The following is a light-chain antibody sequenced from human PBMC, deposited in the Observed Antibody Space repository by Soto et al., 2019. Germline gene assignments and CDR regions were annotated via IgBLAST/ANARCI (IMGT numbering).Light chain of an antibody. Sequence: VLTQSPATLSLSPGETATLSCRASQSVRSHLAWYQQKSGQAPRLLIYGASTRASGIPTRFSGSGSGTEFTLTISSLQYEEFAVYFCQSYNDWPLTLGGGTKVDIK. J-gene: IGKJ4*01. CDR1: QSVRSH. V-gene: IGKV3D-15*01. CDR2: GAS. CDR3: QSYNDWPLT.